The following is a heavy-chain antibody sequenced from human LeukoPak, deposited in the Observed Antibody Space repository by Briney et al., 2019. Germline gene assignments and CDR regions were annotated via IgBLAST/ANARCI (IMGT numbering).Heavy chain of an antibody. CDR1: GYTFTGYY. CDR2: INPNSGGT. V-gene: IGHV1-2*02. CDR3: AKGRVVAGTKSLTYNWLDP. D-gene: IGHD6-19*01. Sequence: ASVKVSCKASGYTFTGYYMHWVRQAPGQGLEWMGWINPNSGGTKYAQKFQGRVTMTRDTSISQAYMGLSRLRSDDTAVYYCAKGRVVAGTKSLTYNWLDPWGQGTLVTVSS. J-gene: IGHJ5*02.